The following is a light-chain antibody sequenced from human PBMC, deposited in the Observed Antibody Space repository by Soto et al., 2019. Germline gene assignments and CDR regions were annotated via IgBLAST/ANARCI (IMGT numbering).Light chain of an antibody. J-gene: IGLJ1*01. V-gene: IGLV2-8*01. CDR2: EGN. Sequence: QSVLTQPPSASGSPGQSVTISCTGTSSDVGGYKYVSWYQQHPGKAPKLMIFEGNKRPSGVPDRFSGSKSGNTASLTVSGLQAEDEADYYCSSYAGINNLGVFGTGTKLTV. CDR1: SSDVGGYKY. CDR3: SSYAGINNLGV.